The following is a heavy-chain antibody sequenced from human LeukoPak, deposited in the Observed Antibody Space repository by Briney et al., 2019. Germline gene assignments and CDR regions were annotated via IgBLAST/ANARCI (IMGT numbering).Heavy chain of an antibody. CDR2: IYTSGST. CDR3: ARHPISPYGDSLNYFDY. V-gene: IGHV4-4*09. Sequence: SETLSLTCTVSGGSISSYYWSWIRQPPGKGLEWIGYIYTSGSTNYNPSLKSRVTISVDTSKNQFSLKLSSVTAADTAVYYCARHPISPYGDSLNYFDYWGQGTLVTVSS. D-gene: IGHD4-17*01. CDR1: GGSISSYY. J-gene: IGHJ4*02.